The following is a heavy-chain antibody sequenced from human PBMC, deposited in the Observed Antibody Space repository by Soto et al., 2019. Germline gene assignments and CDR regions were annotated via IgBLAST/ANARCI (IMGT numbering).Heavy chain of an antibody. V-gene: IGHV4-34*01. CDR3: ARDLDYGSGSKVDV. J-gene: IGHJ6*02. D-gene: IGHD3-10*01. CDR1: GGSFSGYY. CDR2: INHSGST. Sequence: PSETLSLSCAVYGGSFSGYYWSWIRQPPGKGLEWIGEINHSGSTNYNPSLKSRVTISVDTSKNQFSLKLSSVTAADTAVYYCARDLDYGSGSKVDVWGQGTTVTSP.